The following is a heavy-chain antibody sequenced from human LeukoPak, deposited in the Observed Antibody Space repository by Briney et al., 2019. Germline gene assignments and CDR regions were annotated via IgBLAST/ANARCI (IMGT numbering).Heavy chain of an antibody. Sequence: GGSLRLSCAASGFTFSSYAMSWVRQAPGKGLEWVSAISGSGGSTYYADSVKGRFTISRDNSKNTLYLQMNSLRAEDTAVYYCVEGGGLGSGSYYYIHYGMDVWGQGTTVTVS. CDR1: GFTFSSYA. CDR3: VEGGGLGSGSYYYIHYGMDV. V-gene: IGHV3-23*01. J-gene: IGHJ6*02. CDR2: ISGSGGST. D-gene: IGHD3-10*01.